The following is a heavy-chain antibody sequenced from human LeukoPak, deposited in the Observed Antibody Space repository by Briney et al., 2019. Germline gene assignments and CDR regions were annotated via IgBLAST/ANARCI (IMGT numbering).Heavy chain of an antibody. CDR2: INPNSGGT. J-gene: IGHJ6*02. V-gene: IGHV1-2*02. CDR3: ARDKSGRQQLVYYYYYGMDV. CDR1: GYTFTGYY. Sequence: GASVKVSCKASGYTFTGYYMHWVRQAPGQGLEWMGWINPNSGGTNYAQKFQGRVTMTRDTSISTAYMELSRMRSDDTAVYYCARDKSGRQQLVYYYYYGMDVWGQGTTVTVSS. D-gene: IGHD6-13*01.